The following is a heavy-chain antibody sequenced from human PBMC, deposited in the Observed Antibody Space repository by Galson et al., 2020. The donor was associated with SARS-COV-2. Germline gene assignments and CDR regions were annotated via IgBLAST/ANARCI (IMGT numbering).Heavy chain of an antibody. CDR2: IYPGDSDT. D-gene: IGHD6-19*01. Sequence: GESRKVSCKGSGSSFTSYWIGWVPQIPGKVLELIGIIYPGDSDTRYSPSFQGQVTISADKSISTAYQQWSSLKASDTAMYYCASTGSGWYEWYFDLWGRGTLVTVSS. CDR3: ASTGSGWYEWYFDL. J-gene: IGHJ2*01. CDR1: GSSFTSYW. V-gene: IGHV5-51*01.